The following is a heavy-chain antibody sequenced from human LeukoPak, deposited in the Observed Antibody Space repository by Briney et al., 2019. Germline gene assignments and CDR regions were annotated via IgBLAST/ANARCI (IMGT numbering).Heavy chain of an antibody. CDR3: ARDSPSGYSGY. CDR2: ISSSSSYI. V-gene: IGHV3-21*01. D-gene: IGHD3-3*01. J-gene: IGHJ4*02. Sequence: KTGGSLRLSCAASGFTFSSYSMNWVRQAPGKGLEWVSSISSSSSYIYYADSVKGRFTISRDNAKNSLYLQMNSLRAEDTAVYYCARDSPSGYSGYWGQGTLVTVSS. CDR1: GFTFSSYS.